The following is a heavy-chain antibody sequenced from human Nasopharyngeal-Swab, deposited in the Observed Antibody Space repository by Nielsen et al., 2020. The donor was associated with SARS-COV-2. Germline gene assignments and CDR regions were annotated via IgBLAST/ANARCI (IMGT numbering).Heavy chain of an antibody. D-gene: IGHD1-7*01. V-gene: IGHV3-74*03. CDR2: LTTDGSDT. CDR3: ARDNSRGGNYAGVYYFDY. Sequence: GGSLRLSCAASGFSFSTYWMHWVRHTPGKGLVWVSRLTTDGSDTMYADSVKGRFTISRDKSKNTLYLQMNSLRAEDTAVYYCARDNSRGGNYAGVYYFDYWGQGTLVTVSS. CDR1: GFSFSTYW. J-gene: IGHJ4*02.